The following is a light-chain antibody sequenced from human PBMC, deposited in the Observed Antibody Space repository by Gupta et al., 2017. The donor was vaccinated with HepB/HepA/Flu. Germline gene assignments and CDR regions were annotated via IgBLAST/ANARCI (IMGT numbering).Light chain of an antibody. Sequence: DIQMTQSPSSLSASVGDRVTITCRASQGIRNTLGWYQQKPGKAPKRLINVASSLQGGVPSRFSGSGSGTEFTLTISSLQPEDFANYYCLQHNSYPRTFGQGTKVEVK. CDR1: QGIRNT. CDR3: LQHNSYPRT. CDR2: VAS. J-gene: IGKJ1*01. V-gene: IGKV1-17*01.